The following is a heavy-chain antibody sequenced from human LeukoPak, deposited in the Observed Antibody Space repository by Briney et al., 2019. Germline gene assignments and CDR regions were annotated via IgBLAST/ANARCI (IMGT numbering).Heavy chain of an antibody. CDR2: FYTSGSP. CDR1: GGYICSYF. J-gene: IGHJ4*02. Sequence: SETLSLTCSVSGGYICSYFWSWIRQPAGKELEWIGRFYTSGSPNYNPSLQSRVTISVDTSKNQFSLRLSSVSPADTAVYYCARIGGITYFDYWGQGTVVTVSP. V-gene: IGHV4-4*07. CDR3: ARIGGITYFDY. D-gene: IGHD3-16*01.